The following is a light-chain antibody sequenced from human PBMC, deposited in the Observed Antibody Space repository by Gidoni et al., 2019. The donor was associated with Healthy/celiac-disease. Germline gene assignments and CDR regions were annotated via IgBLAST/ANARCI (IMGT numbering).Light chain of an antibody. CDR2: GND. CDR3: ATWDDSLKGWV. J-gene: IGLJ3*02. Sequence: QSILTQPHSASGTPGQRVTISCSGSSSNIGSNTVNWYQQLPGTAPKVLMYGNDQRPSGVPDRFSGSKSGTSASLAISGLQSEDEADYYCATWDDSLKGWVFGGGTKLTVL. V-gene: IGLV1-44*01. CDR1: SSNIGSNT.